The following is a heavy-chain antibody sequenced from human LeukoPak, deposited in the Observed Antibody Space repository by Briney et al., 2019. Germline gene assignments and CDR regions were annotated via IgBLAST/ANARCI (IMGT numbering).Heavy chain of an antibody. CDR1: GFTFSNYA. D-gene: IGHD1-26*01. V-gene: IGHV3-30*14. J-gene: IGHJ4*02. Sequence: GGSLRLSCAASGFTFSNYAAQWVRQVPGKGLEWVAVISYDGSNKYYADSVKGRFTISRDNSKNTLYLQMSSLRAEDTAVYYCVKDRGLLSDYWGQGTLVTDSS. CDR2: ISYDGSNK. CDR3: VKDRGLLSDY.